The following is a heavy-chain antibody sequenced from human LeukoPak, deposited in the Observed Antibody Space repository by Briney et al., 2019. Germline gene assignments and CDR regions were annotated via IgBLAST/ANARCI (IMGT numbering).Heavy chain of an antibody. CDR1: GFTFSSYG. CDR2: IRYDGSNK. D-gene: IGHD2-2*01. Sequence: GGSLRLSCAASGFTFSSYGMHWVRQAPGKGLEWVAFIRYDGSNKYYADSVKGRFTISRDNSKNTLYLQMNSLRAEDTAVYYCAKDRGQGYCSSTSCSGNFQHWGQGTLVTVSS. J-gene: IGHJ1*01. V-gene: IGHV3-30*02. CDR3: AKDRGQGYCSSTSCSGNFQH.